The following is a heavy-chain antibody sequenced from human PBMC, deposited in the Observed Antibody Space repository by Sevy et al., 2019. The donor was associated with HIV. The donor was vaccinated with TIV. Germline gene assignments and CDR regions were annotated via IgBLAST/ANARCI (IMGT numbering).Heavy chain of an antibody. Sequence: GGSLRLSCAASGFTFSSYAMHWVRQAPGKGLEWVAVISYDGSNKYYADSVKGRFTISRDNSKNTLYLQMNSLRAEDTVVYYCARDLGYCSSTSCSYYGMDVWGQGTTVTVSS. V-gene: IGHV3-30-3*01. J-gene: IGHJ6*02. CDR3: ARDLGYCSSTSCSYYGMDV. CDR2: ISYDGSNK. CDR1: GFTFSSYA. D-gene: IGHD2-2*01.